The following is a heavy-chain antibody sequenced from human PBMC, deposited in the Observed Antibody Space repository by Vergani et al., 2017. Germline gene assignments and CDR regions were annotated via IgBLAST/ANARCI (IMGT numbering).Heavy chain of an antibody. D-gene: IGHD5-18*01. J-gene: IGHJ5*02. V-gene: IGHV3-74*03. Sequence: DVHLAESGGGFFQPGGSLRLSCSASGFSFNSYWMHWVRQVPGKGLLWVSRIKSDGSITAYADSVKGRFTISRDNAQNTLYLQMNSLRAEDTAVYYCARGEAMARTWGQGTLVTVSS. CDR1: GFSFNSYW. CDR3: ARGEAMART. CDR2: IKSDGSIT.